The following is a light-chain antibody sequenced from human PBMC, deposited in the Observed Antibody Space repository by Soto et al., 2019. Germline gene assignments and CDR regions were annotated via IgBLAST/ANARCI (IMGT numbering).Light chain of an antibody. Sequence: DIVMTQSPDSLAVSLGERATINCKSSQSVLYRSNNKNYLAWYQQKRGQPPKLVIYWASARESGVPDRFSGSGSGTDFTLTISSLQAEDVAVYYCQQYYNSPLTFGGGTKVEIK. CDR2: WAS. CDR3: QQYYNSPLT. J-gene: IGKJ4*01. V-gene: IGKV4-1*01. CDR1: QSVLYRSNNKNY.